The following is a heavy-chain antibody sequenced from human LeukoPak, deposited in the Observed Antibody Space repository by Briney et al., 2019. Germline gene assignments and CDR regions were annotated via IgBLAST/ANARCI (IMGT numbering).Heavy chain of an antibody. J-gene: IGHJ4*02. CDR1: GGSISSGDYY. V-gene: IGHV4-30-4*01. D-gene: IGHD3-22*01. CDR2: IYYSGST. Sequence: SETLSLTCTVSGGSISSGDYYWSWIRQPPGKGLEWIGYIYYSGSTYYNPSLKSRVTISVDTSKNQFSLKLSSVTAADTAVYYCARAGFPMIVARPFFDYWGQGTLVTVSS. CDR3: ARAGFPMIVARPFFDY.